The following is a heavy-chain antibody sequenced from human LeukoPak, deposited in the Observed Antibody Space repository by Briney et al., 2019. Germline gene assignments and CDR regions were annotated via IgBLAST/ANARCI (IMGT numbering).Heavy chain of an antibody. CDR3: ARKGGHFDY. CDR2: IYYNGST. V-gene: IGHV4-59*01. CDR1: GGSISYYY. Sequence: SETLSLTCTVSGGSISYYYWRWIRQSPGKGLEWIGYIYYNGSTNYNPSLKSRVTISVDMSKNQFSLKVTAVTAADTAIYYCARKGGHFDYWGQGTLVTVSS. D-gene: IGHD2-15*01. J-gene: IGHJ4*02.